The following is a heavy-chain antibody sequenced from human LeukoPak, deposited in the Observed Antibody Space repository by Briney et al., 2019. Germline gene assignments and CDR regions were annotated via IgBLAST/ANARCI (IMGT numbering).Heavy chain of an antibody. CDR2: IYYSGGT. CDR1: GGSISSHY. J-gene: IGHJ6*03. D-gene: IGHD5-12*01. CDR3: ARGDIVTRLYYNYMDV. Sequence: SETLSLTCTVSGGSISSHYWSRIQQSPGKGLEWIGYIYYSGGTNYSPSLKSRVTISVDTSKNQFSLKLSSVTAADTAVYYCARGDIVTRLYYNYMDVWGKGTTVTVSS. V-gene: IGHV4-59*11.